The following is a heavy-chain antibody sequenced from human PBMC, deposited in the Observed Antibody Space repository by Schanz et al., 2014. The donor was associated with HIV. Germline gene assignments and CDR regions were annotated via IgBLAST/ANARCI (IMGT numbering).Heavy chain of an antibody. CDR2: IIPIFATP. J-gene: IGHJ3*02. V-gene: IGHV1-69*01. D-gene: IGHD6-6*01. CDR3: ARGLKDSSSSEAFHI. Sequence: QVQLVQSGAEVKKPGSSVKVSCKASGGIFSYHAINWVRQAPGQGLEWMGGIIPIFATPNYAQKFQGRVTITADEATRTEVMERSSLRDEEKEREDCARGLKDSSSSEAFHIWGQGTMVTVSS. CDR1: GGIFSYHA.